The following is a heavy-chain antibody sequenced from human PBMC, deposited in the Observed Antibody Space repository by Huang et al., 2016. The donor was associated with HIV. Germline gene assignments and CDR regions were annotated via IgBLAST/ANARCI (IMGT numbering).Heavy chain of an antibody. V-gene: IGHV3-7*01. CDR3: VRGWVVVAATAPLDY. Sequence: EVQLVESGGGLVQPGGSLRLSCAASGFTFSSYWMSWVRQAPGKGLEWVADINQDGSEKYYVDSVKGRFTISRDNAKNSLYLQMNSLSAEDTAVYFCVRGWVVVAATAPLDYWGQGTLVTVSS. D-gene: IGHD2-15*01. CDR2: INQDGSEK. CDR1: GFTFSSYW. J-gene: IGHJ4*02.